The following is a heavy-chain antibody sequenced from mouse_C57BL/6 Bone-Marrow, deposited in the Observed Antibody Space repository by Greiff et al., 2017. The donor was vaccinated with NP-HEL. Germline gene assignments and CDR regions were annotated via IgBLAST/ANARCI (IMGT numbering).Heavy chain of an antibody. CDR1: GYTFTDYY. V-gene: IGHV1-19*01. D-gene: IGHD1-1*01. CDR3: ARGDPYGGYAMDY. CDR2: INPYNGGT. Sequence: VQLQQSGPVLVKPGASVKMSCKASGYTFTDYYMNWVKQSHGKSLEWIGVINPYNGGTSYNQKFKGKATLTVDKSSSTAYMELNSLTSEDSAVYYCARGDPYGGYAMDYWGQGTSVTVSS. J-gene: IGHJ4*01.